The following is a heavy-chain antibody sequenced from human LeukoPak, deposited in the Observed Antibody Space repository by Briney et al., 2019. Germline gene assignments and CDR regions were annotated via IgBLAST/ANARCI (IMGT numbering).Heavy chain of an antibody. CDR1: GGSISSSSYY. V-gene: IGHV4-39*07. CDR2: IYYSGST. CDR3: ASYHNWNDVSLDWFDP. J-gene: IGHJ5*02. Sequence: PSETLSLTCTVSGGSISSSSYYWGWIRQPPGKGLEWIGSIYYSGSTYYNPSLKSRVTISVDTSKNQFSLKLSSVTAADTAVHYCASYHNWNDVSLDWFDPWGQGTLVTVSS. D-gene: IGHD1-1*01.